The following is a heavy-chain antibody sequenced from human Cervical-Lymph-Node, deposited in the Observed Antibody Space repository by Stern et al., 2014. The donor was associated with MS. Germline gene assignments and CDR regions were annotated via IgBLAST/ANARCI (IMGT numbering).Heavy chain of an antibody. J-gene: IGHJ6*02. CDR1: GFTFSRYA. CDR3: ARDRLDGDYVYYYGLDV. D-gene: IGHD4-17*01. V-gene: IGHV3-30*04. CDR2: ISYDGSNK. Sequence: VHLVESGGGVVRPGRSLRLSCATSGFTFSRYAVLWVRQAQGTGLEWVAAISYDGSNKFYGESVKGRFTISRDNSKNTLFLQMNNLRPEDSGVYHCARDRLDGDYVYYYGLDVWGQGTTVTVSS.